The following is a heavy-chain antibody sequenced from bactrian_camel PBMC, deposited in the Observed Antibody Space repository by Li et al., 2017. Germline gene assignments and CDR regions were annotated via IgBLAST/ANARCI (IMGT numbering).Heavy chain of an antibody. D-gene: IGHD7*01. Sequence: HVQLVESGGGSVQTGGSLRLSCIASGYDFRPFSSNCVGWFRQAPGKEREGVAVIDTGANTVYADAVKGRFTISRDNAKNTLYLEMNNLEPEDGGTYYCAAGRVTWIVVPDRLAPKTYHYWGQGTQVTVS. CDR3: AAGRVTWIVVPDRLAPKTYHY. J-gene: IGHJ4*01. CDR1: GYDFRPFSSNC. CDR2: IDTGANT. V-gene: IGHV3S53*01.